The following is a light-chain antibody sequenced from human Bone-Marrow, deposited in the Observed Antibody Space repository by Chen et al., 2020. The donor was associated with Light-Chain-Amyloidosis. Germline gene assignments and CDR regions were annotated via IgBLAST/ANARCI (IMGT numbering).Light chain of an antibody. Sequence: DIQMTQSPSSLSASVGDRVTITCRASQSISSFLNWYQQRPGKAPNLLINAASNLQGGVPSRFSGRGFGTDFTLTISSLQPEDFGTYYWQQSYSAPRTFGQGT. J-gene: IGKJ2*01. V-gene: IGKV1-39*01. CDR2: AAS. CDR3: QQSYSAPRT. CDR1: QSISSF.